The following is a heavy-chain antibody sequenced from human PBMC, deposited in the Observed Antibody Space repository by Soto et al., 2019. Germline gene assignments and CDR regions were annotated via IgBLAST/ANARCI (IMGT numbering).Heavy chain of an antibody. CDR3: ARVLWFGELSHYNYGMDV. V-gene: IGHV1-18*01. D-gene: IGHD3-10*01. Sequence: QVQLVQSGAEVKKPGASVKVSCKASGYTFTSYGISWVRQAPGQGLEWMGWISAYNGNTNYAQKLQGRVTMTTDTSTSRAYMELRSRRSDDTAVYYCARVLWFGELSHYNYGMDVWGQGTTVTVSS. CDR1: GYTFTSYG. CDR2: ISAYNGNT. J-gene: IGHJ6*02.